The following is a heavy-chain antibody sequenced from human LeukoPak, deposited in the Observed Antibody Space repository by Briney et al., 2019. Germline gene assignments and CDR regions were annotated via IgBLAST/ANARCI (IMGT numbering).Heavy chain of an antibody. J-gene: IGHJ4*02. Sequence: PGGSLRLSCAASGFTFSDYYMSWIRQAPGKGLEWVSYFSSSGSTIYYADSVKGRFTISRDNAKNSLYLQMNSLRAEDTAVYYCARAPRYYYDSSGYSDYWGQGTLVTVSS. D-gene: IGHD3-22*01. CDR1: GFTFSDYY. CDR2: FSSSGSTI. CDR3: ARAPRYYYDSSGYSDY. V-gene: IGHV3-11*01.